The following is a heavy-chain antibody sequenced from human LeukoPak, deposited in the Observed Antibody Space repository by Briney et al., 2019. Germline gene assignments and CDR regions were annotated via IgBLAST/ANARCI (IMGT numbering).Heavy chain of an antibody. CDR2: IYYSGGT. J-gene: IGHJ4*02. Sequence: PSETLSLTCTVSGGSISSGDYYWSWIRQPPGKGLEWIGYIYYSGGTYYNPSLKSRVTISVDTSKNQFSLKLSSVTAADTAVYYCARYCSSTSCSPGIYYFDYWGQGTLVTVSS. D-gene: IGHD2-2*01. V-gene: IGHV4-30-4*01. CDR1: GGSISSGDYY. CDR3: ARYCSSTSCSPGIYYFDY.